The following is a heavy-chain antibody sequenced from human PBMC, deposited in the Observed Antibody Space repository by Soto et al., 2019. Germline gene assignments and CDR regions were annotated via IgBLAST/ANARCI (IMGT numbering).Heavy chain of an antibody. CDR1: GYTFTSYG. Sequence: QVQLVQSGAEMKKPGASVKVSCKASGYTFTSYGISWVRQAPGQGLEWMGWISAYNGNTNYAQKLQGRVTMTTDTSTSTAYMELRSLRSDDTAVYYCARWVSGTVTHRWSWFDPWGQGTLVTVSS. V-gene: IGHV1-18*01. D-gene: IGHD4-17*01. CDR3: ARWVSGTVTHRWSWFDP. CDR2: ISAYNGNT. J-gene: IGHJ5*02.